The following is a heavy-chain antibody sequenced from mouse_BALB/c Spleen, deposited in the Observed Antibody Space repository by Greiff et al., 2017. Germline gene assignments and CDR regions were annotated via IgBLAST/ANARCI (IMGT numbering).Heavy chain of an antibody. Sequence: QVQLKESGPGLVAPSQSLSITCTVSGFSLTSYGVHWVRQPPGKGLEWLGMIWGDGSTDYNSALKSRLSISKDNSKSQVFLKMNSLQTDDTARYYCARDDYYGYDYAMDYWGQGTSVTVSS. J-gene: IGHJ4*01. V-gene: IGHV2-6-7*01. CDR2: IWGDGST. CDR1: GFSLTSYG. D-gene: IGHD1-2*01. CDR3: ARDDYYGYDYAMDY.